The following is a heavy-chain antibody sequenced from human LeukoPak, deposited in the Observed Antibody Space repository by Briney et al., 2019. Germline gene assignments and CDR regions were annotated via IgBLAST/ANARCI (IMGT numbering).Heavy chain of an antibody. D-gene: IGHD6-19*01. CDR3: AKTTAGNSSGRYPGWPVDY. J-gene: IGHJ4*02. Sequence: GGSLRLSCAASGFTFRNYAIYWVRQAPGKGLEWVSGISGSGGDTYFADSLKGRFTISRDHSKNTVFLQMDSLRAEDTAVYYCAKTTAGNSSGRYPGWPVDYWGQGTLVTVSS. V-gene: IGHV3-23*01. CDR1: GFTFRNYA. CDR2: ISGSGGDT.